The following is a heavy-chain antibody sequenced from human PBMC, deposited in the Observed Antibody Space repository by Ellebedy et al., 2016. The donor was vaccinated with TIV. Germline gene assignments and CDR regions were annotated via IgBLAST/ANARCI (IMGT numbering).Heavy chain of an antibody. CDR2: IYYSGST. Sequence: SETLSLTXTVSGGSISSYYWSWIRQPPGKGLEWIGYIYYSGSTNYNPSLKSRVTISVDTSKNQFSLKLSSVTAADTAVHYCARGGGQLVHYYYYGMDVWGQGTTVTVSS. CDR1: GGSISSYY. CDR3: ARGGGQLVHYYYYGMDV. V-gene: IGHV4-59*01. J-gene: IGHJ6*02. D-gene: IGHD6-13*01.